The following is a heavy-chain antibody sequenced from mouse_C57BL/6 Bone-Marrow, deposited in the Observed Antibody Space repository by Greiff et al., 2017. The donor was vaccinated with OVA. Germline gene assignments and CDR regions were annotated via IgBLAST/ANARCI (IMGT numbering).Heavy chain of an antibody. CDR2: INPNYGGT. CDR3: DRVCYGGYGGWFDV. Sequence: VQLQQSGPELVKPGASVKMSCKASGYTFTDYNMHWVKQSHGKSLEWIGFINPNYGGTSYNQKFKGKATLTVNKSSSTAYMELRSLTSEDSAVYFCDRVCYGGYGGWFDVWGKGTTVTVSA. CDR1: GYTFTDYN. J-gene: IGHJ1*03. V-gene: IGHV1-22*01. D-gene: IGHD2-13*01.